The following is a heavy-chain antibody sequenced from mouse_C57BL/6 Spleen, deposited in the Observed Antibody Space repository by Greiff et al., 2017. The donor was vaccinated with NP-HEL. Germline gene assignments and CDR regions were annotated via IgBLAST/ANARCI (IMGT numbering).Heavy chain of an antibody. Sequence: VQLQESGPELVKPGASVKISCKASGYAFSSSWMNWVKQRPGKGLEWIGRIYPGDGDTNYNGKFKGKATLTADKSSSTAYMQLSSLTSEDSAVYFCADGTGDYWGQGTTLTVSS. CDR1: GYAFSSSW. CDR3: ADGTGDY. CDR2: IYPGDGDT. V-gene: IGHV1-82*01. D-gene: IGHD3-3*01. J-gene: IGHJ2*01.